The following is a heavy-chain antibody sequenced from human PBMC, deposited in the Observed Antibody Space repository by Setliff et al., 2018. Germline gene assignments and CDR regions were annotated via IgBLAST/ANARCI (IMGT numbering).Heavy chain of an antibody. D-gene: IGHD3-16*01. Sequence: KASETLSLTCTVSGGSISSGGYYWSWIRQHPGKGLEWIGHSYYIGSTDYNPSLKSRVTISLDTSKNQFSLKLNSVTAADTAFYYCARGGVLGTGDFDYWGQGTLVTVSS. CDR2: SYYIGST. CDR1: GGSISSGGYY. CDR3: ARGGVLGTGDFDY. V-gene: IGHV4-61*08. J-gene: IGHJ4*02.